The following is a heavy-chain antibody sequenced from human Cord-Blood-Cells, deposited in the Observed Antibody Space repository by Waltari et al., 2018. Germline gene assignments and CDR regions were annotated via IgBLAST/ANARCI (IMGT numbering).Heavy chain of an antibody. CDR2: IYYSGST. CDR3: ARHYSYGYYFDY. V-gene: IGHV4-39*01. J-gene: IGHJ4*02. CDR1: GGSISSSSYY. D-gene: IGHD5-18*01. Sequence: QLQLQESCPGLVKPSETLSLTCTVSGGSISSSSYYWGWIRQPPGKGLEWIGSIYYSGSTYYNPSLKSRVTISVDTSKNQFSLKLSSVTAADTAVYYCARHYSYGYYFDYWGQGTLVTVSS.